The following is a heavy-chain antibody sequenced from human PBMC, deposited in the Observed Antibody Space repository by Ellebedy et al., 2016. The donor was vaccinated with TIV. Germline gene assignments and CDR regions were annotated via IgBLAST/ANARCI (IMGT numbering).Heavy chain of an antibody. V-gene: IGHV1-3*04. CDR1: GYTFALYT. J-gene: IGHJ4*02. CDR2: INTDTGNT. D-gene: IGHD3-16*01. Sequence: AASVKVSCKASGYTFALYTMHRVRQVPGQRLEWLGWINTDTGNTEYSQNFQGRVTFTTDTAASTVYMSLSSLGSEDTAVYYCAKDRGGTGDFEYWGQGTLVTVSS. CDR3: AKDRGGTGDFEY.